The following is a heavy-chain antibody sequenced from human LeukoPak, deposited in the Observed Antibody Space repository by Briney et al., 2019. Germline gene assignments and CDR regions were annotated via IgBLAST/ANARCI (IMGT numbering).Heavy chain of an antibody. CDR2: ISAYNGNT. D-gene: IGHD3-10*01. J-gene: IGHJ2*01. CDR1: GYTFTSYG. CDR3: ARERGKGVPRGYFDL. V-gene: IGHV1-18*01. Sequence: ASAKVSCKASGYTFTSYGISWVRQAPGQGLEWMGWISAYNGNTNYAQKLQGRVTMTTDTSTSTAYMELRSLRSDDTAVYYCARERGKGVPRGYFDLWGRGTLVTVSS.